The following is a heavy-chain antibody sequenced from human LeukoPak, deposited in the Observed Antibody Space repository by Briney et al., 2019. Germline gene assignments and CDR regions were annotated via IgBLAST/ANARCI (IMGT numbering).Heavy chain of an antibody. D-gene: IGHD6-19*01. J-gene: IGHJ2*01. CDR2: INPSDGSV. CDR1: GYTFTSYW. V-gene: IGHV1-46*01. CDR3: ARGYSSGGYFDL. Sequence: ASVKVSCKASGYTFTSYWIQWVRQAPGQGLEWVGLINPSDGSVAYAHRFQGRVTMTRDTSTSIVYMDLSSLRSEDTAVYYCARGYSSGGYFDLWGRGTLVTVSS.